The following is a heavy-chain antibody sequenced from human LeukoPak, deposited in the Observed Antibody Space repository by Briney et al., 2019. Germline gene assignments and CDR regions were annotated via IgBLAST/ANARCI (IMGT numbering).Heavy chain of an antibody. V-gene: IGHV3-23*01. D-gene: IGHD6-13*01. CDR2: ISGSGGST. Sequence: GGSLRLSCAASGFTFSSYAMSWVRQAPGKGLEWVSAISGSGGSTYYPDSVKGRFTISRDNSKNTLYLQMNSLRAEDTAVYYCAKDGVAAAGTELDYWGQGTLVTVSS. J-gene: IGHJ4*02. CDR3: AKDGVAAAGTELDY. CDR1: GFTFSSYA.